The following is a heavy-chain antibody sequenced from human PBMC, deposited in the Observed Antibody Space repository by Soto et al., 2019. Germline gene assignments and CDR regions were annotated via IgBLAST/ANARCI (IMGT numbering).Heavy chain of an antibody. J-gene: IGHJ6*03. CDR3: TTDLGYCSSTSCYEYYYYYMDV. V-gene: IGHV3-15*01. D-gene: IGHD2-2*01. CDR2: IKSKTDGGTT. Sequence: WRLWISQATGKGLEWVGRIKSKTDGGTTDDAAPVKGRFTISRDDSKNTLYLQMNSLKTEDTAVYYCTTDLGYCSSTSCYEYYYYYMDVWRKGTTVTVSS. CDR1: W.